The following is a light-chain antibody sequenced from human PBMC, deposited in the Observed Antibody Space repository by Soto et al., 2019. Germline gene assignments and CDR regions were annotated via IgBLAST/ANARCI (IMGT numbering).Light chain of an antibody. V-gene: IGLV2-14*01. CDR3: SSYVSSSTWV. J-gene: IGLJ3*02. CDR2: EVT. Sequence: QSVLTQPASVSGSPGQSITISCTGTTSDVGGYNFVSWYQQFPVKAPKLMIYEVTNRPSGVSNRFSGSKSGNTASLTISGLQAEDEADYYCSSYVSSSTWVFGGGTKLTVL. CDR1: TSDVGGYNF.